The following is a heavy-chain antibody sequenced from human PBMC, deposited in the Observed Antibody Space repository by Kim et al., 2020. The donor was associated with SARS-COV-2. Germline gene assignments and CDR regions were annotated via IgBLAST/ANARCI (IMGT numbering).Heavy chain of an antibody. D-gene: IGHD6-19*01. CDR2: IYYSGST. Sequence: SETLSLTCTVSGGSISSYYWSWIRQPPGKGLEWIGYIYYSGSTNYNPSLKSRVTISVDTSKNQFSLKLSSVTAADTAVYYCARDKGSGWYGGGWFDPWG. J-gene: IGHJ5*02. CDR1: GGSISSYY. V-gene: IGHV4-59*01. CDR3: ARDKGSGWYGGGWFDP.